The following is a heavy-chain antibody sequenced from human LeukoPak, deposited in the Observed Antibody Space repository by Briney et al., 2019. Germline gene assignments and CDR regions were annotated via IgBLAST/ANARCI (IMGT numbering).Heavy chain of an antibody. CDR1: GGSISSYY. Sequence: PSETLSLTCTVSGGSISSYYWSWLRQPPGKGLEWIGYIYYSGSTNYNPSLTSRVTISVDTSKNQFSLKLSSVTAADTAVYYCARDRYYDSSGYYYPHYFDYWGQGTLVTVSS. J-gene: IGHJ4*02. V-gene: IGHV4-59*01. CDR2: IYYSGST. CDR3: ARDRYYDSSGYYYPHYFDY. D-gene: IGHD3-22*01.